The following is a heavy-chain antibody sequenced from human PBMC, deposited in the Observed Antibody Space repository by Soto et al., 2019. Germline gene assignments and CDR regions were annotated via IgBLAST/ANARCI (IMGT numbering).Heavy chain of an antibody. J-gene: IGHJ4*02. V-gene: IGHV1-2*04. CDR1: GYTFTGYY. D-gene: IGHD2-21*02. Sequence: QVQLVQSGAEVKKPGASVKVSCKASGYTFTGYYMHWVRQAPGQGLEWMGWINPSSGGTNYAQKFQGWVTMTRDTSISTAYMELSRLRSDETAVYYCARGGYCGGDCWSFPPPQFDYWGQGTLVTVSS. CDR2: INPSSGGT. CDR3: ARGGYCGGDCWSFPPPQFDY.